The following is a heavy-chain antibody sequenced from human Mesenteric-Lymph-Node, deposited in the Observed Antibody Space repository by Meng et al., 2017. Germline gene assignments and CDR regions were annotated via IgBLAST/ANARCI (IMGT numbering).Heavy chain of an antibody. D-gene: IGHD5-18*01. J-gene: IGHJ3*02. CDR2: IIPIFGTA. CDR1: GGTFSSYA. Sequence: SVKVSCKASGGTFSSYAISWVRQAPGQGLEWMGGIIPIFGTANYAQKFQGRVTITADKSTSTAYMELSSLRSEDTAVYYCARALVGYSYGYDAFDIWGQGTMVTVSS. CDR3: ARALVGYSYGYDAFDI. V-gene: IGHV1-69*06.